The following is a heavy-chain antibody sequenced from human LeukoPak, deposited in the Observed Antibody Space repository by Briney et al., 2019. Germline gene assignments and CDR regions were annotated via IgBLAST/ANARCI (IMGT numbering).Heavy chain of an antibody. D-gene: IGHD6-13*01. V-gene: IGHV3-73*01. CDR3: AKDPPYSSPGLAFDI. CDR1: GFIFSGSA. CDR2: IRSKDNNYAT. Sequence: GGSLKLSCAASGFIFSGSALHWVRQASGKGLEWVGRIRSKDNNYATVYAASVQGRFTISRDNSKNTLYLQMNSLRAEDTAVYYCAKDPPYSSPGLAFDIWGPGTMVTVSS. J-gene: IGHJ3*02.